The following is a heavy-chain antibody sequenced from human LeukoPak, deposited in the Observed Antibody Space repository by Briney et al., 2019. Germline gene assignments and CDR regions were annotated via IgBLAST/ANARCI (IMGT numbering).Heavy chain of an antibody. D-gene: IGHD6-6*01. CDR1: GFTFRTYW. V-gene: IGHV3-7*01. CDR2: INQGGSET. J-gene: IGHJ4*02. Sequence: GGSLRLSCAASGFTFRTYWMSWVRQAPGKGLEWVASINQGGSETYYVESVKSRFTISRDNAMNSFFLQMNSLRAEDTAVYYCARLIGDRTIYDYWGQGTLVTVSS. CDR3: ARLIGDRTIYDY.